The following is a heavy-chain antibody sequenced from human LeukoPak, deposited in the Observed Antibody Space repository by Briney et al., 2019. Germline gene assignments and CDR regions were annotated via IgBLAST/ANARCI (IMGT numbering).Heavy chain of an antibody. CDR1: GFVFSNYG. CDR3: ARAYYGSGSYSFDY. Sequence: GGSLRLSCQTSGFVFSNYGMHWVRQAPGKGLEWVAFVRFDSSNEYYADSVKGRFTISRDNAKNSLYLQMNSLRAEDTAVYYCARAYYGSGSYSFDYWGQGTLVTVSS. D-gene: IGHD3-10*01. CDR2: VRFDSSNE. J-gene: IGHJ4*02. V-gene: IGHV3-30*02.